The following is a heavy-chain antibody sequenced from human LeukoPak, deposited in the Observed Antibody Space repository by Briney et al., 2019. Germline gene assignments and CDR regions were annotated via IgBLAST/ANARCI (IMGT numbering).Heavy chain of an antibody. Sequence: GGSLRLSCAASGFTFSSYAMHWVRQAPGKGLEWVAVISYDGSNKYYADSVKGRFTISRDNSKTTLYLQMNSLRAEDTAVYYCARDLLTGEYAFDIWGQGTMVTVSS. V-gene: IGHV3-30-3*01. J-gene: IGHJ3*02. CDR2: ISYDGSNK. CDR1: GFTFSSYA. CDR3: ARDLLTGEYAFDI. D-gene: IGHD1-14*01.